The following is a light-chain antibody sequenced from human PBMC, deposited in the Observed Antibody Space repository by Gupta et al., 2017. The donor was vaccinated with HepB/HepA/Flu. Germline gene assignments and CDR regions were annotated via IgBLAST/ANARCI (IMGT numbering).Light chain of an antibody. CDR3: AAWDDSLNGPL. CDR1: SSNIGSNS. V-gene: IGLV1-44*01. CDR2: TNR. J-gene: IGLJ2*01. Sequence: QSVLTQSPSASGTPGQRVTISCSGSSSNIGSNSVNWYQQLPGTAPKLLIYTNRQRPSGVPDRFSGSRSATSASLVISGLQSEDEADYYCAAWDDSLNGPLFGGGTKLTVL.